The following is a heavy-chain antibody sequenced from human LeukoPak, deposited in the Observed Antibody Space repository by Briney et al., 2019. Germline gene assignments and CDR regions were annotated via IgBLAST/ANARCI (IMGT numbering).Heavy chain of an antibody. V-gene: IGHV3-21*01. D-gene: IGHD6-13*01. CDR3: ARGTAAAAWFDP. Sequence: PGGSLRLSCGASGFTFSRYSMNWVRQAPGKGLEWVSSISSSSNYIYYADSVKGRFTISRDNAKNSLSLQMNSLRAEDTAVYYCARGTAAAAWFDPWGQGTLVTVSS. J-gene: IGHJ5*02. CDR2: ISSSSNYI. CDR1: GFTFSRYS.